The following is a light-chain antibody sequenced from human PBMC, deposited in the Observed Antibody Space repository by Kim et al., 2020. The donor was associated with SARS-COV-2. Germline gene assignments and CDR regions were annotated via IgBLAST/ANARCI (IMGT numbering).Light chain of an antibody. CDR2: DAS. J-gene: IGKJ2*01. V-gene: IGKV1-5*01. Sequence: DIQMNQSPSTLSASVGDRVTITCRASQSVNKWLAWYQQKPGKAPKLLIYDASALETGVSSRFSGSGSGTEFTLTIDNLQPDDFATYFCQQYVNDARTFGQGTKLEI. CDR1: QSVNKW. CDR3: QQYVNDART.